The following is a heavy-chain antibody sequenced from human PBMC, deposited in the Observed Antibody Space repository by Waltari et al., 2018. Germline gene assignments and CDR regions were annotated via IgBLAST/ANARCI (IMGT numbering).Heavy chain of an antibody. Sequence: QVQLVESGGGVVQPGRSLRLSCAASGFTFSTYGMHWVRQAPGKGLGWVAVKSNDGSNKFYADSVKGRLAIARDNSKNTLFLQMNSLRPEDTAVYYCAKEMWKYGAAHLDYWGQGTLVTVSS. CDR1: GFTFSTYG. J-gene: IGHJ4*02. V-gene: IGHV3-30*18. CDR3: AKEMWKYGAAHLDY. D-gene: IGHD1-7*01. CDR2: KSNDGSNK.